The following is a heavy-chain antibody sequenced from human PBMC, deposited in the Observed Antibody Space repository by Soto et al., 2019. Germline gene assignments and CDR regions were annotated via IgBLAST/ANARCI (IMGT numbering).Heavy chain of an antibody. Sequence: GGSLRLSCAASGFTFSSYDMHWVRQATGKGLEWVSAIGTAGDTYYPGSVKGRFTISRENAKNSLYLQMNSLRAEDTAVYYCARGALRKLTYYYYGMDVWGQGTTVTVSS. CDR3: ARGALRKLTYYYYGMDV. J-gene: IGHJ6*02. V-gene: IGHV3-13*01. CDR1: GFTFSSYD. CDR2: IGTAGDT. D-gene: IGHD4-17*01.